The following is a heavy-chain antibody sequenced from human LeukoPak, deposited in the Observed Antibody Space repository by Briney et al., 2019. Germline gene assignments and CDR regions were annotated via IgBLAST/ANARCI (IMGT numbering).Heavy chain of an antibody. CDR3: AKDPGDKDIDRWFDP. J-gene: IGHJ5*02. D-gene: IGHD7-27*01. CDR1: GFPLTTYW. CDR2: INEDGYEK. V-gene: IGHV3-7*03. Sequence: GGSLRLSCAATGFPLTTYWMSWVRQAPGKGLEWVANINEDGYEKYYVGSVKGRFTISRDNAKNSLYLHMSGLRVEDTAVYYCAKDPGDKDIDRWFDPWGQGTLVTVSS.